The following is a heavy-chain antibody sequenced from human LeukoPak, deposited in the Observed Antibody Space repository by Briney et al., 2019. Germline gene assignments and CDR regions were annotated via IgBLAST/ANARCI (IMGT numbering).Heavy chain of an antibody. CDR3: ARDQSTIPTATYAMDV. J-gene: IGHJ6*02. D-gene: IGHD2-2*01. Sequence: GDSLRLSCAASGFTFSSYWMHWVRQVPGKGLVWVSRITSDGSSTRYADSVKGRFTISRDNAKNTLYLQINSLRAEDTAVYYCARDQSTIPTATYAMDVWGQGTTVTVSS. CDR1: GFTFSSYW. V-gene: IGHV3-74*01. CDR2: ITSDGSST.